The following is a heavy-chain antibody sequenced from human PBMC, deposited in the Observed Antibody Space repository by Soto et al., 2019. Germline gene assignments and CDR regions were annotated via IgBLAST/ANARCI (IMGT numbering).Heavy chain of an antibody. CDR2: INHSGST. CDR3: ARGRKWFDP. CDR1: GGSFSGYY. V-gene: IGHV4-34*01. Sequence: PSETLSLTCAVYGGSFSGYYWSWIRQPPGKGLEWIGEINHSGSTNYNPSLKSRVTISVDTSKNQFSLKLSSATAADTAVYYCARGRKWFDPWGQGTLVTVSS. J-gene: IGHJ5*02.